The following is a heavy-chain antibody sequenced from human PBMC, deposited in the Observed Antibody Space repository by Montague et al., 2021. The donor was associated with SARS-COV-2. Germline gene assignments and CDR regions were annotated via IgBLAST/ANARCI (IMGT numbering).Heavy chain of an antibody. D-gene: IGHD3-10*01. CDR2: IYYSGST. Sequence: SKTLSLTCTVSIGSISSYYWSWIRQPPGKGLEWIGNIYYSGSTNYNPSLKSRVTISVDTSKNQFSLKLSSVTAADTAVYYCARSVFSESRREGLWGVSSVGSFSMDVWGQGTTVTVSS. V-gene: IGHV4-59*01. CDR3: ARSVFSESRREGLWGVSSVGSFSMDV. J-gene: IGHJ6*02. CDR1: IGSISSYY.